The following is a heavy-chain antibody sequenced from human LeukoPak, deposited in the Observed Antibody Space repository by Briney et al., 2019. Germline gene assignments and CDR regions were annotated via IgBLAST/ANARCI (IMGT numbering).Heavy chain of an antibody. D-gene: IGHD6-6*01. CDR2: IYSGGST. V-gene: IGHV3-66*01. CDR3: ARGVVPSSFGY. CDR1: GFTVSSNY. Sequence: QPGGSLRLSCAASGFTVSSNYMSWVRPAPGKGLAWVSVIYSGGSTYYADSVKGRFTISRDNSKNTLYLQMNSLRAEDTAVYYCARGVVPSSFGYWGQGTLVTVSS. J-gene: IGHJ4*02.